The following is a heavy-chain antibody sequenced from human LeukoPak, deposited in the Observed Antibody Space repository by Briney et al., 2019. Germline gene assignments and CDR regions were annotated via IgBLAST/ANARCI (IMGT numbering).Heavy chain of an antibody. V-gene: IGHV4-59*01. CDR1: GGSISSYY. D-gene: IGHD6-13*01. Sequence: SETLSLTCTVSGGSISSYYWSWIRQPPGKGLEWIGYIYYSGSTNYNPSLKSRVTISVDTSKNQFSLKLSSVTAADTAMYYCARVGSRIAQYYFDYWGQGTLVTVSS. J-gene: IGHJ4*02. CDR3: ARVGSRIAQYYFDY. CDR2: IYYSGST.